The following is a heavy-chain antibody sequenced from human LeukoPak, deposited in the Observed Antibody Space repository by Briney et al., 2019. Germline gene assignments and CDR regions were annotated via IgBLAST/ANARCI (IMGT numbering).Heavy chain of an antibody. CDR1: GYTFTGYY. J-gene: IGHJ5*02. V-gene: IGHV1-2*04. Sequence: ASVKVSCKASGYTFTGYYMHWVRQAPGQGLEWMGWINPNSGGTNYAQKFQGWVTMTRDTSISTAYMELSRLRSDDTAVYYCARDVDGYNSNWFDPWGQGTLVTVSS. CDR3: ARDVDGYNSNWFDP. CDR2: INPNSGGT. D-gene: IGHD5-24*01.